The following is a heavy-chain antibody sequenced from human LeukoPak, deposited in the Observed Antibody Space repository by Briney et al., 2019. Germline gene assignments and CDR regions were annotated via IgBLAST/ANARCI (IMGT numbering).Heavy chain of an antibody. CDR3: ARSGLPYYYDSSGYYLGY. D-gene: IGHD3-22*01. Sequence: GGSLRLSCAASGFTVSSNYMSWVRQAPGKGLEWVSVIYSGGSTYYADSVKGRFTISRDNSKNTLYLQMNSLRAEDTAVYYCARSGLPYYYDSSGYYLGYWGQGTLVTVSS. V-gene: IGHV3-53*01. CDR1: GFTVSSNY. CDR2: IYSGGST. J-gene: IGHJ4*02.